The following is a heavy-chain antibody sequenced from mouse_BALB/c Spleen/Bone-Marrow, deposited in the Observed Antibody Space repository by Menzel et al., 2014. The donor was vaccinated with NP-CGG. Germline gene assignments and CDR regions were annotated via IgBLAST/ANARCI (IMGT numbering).Heavy chain of an antibody. Sequence: VNLVESGAELAKPGASVKMSCKASGYTFTDYWMHWVKQRPGQGLEWIGYINPSSGCTEYNQKFKDKATLTADKSSSTAYMQLNILTSEDSAVYYCARRYGSLWYFDVWGAGTTVTVSS. D-gene: IGHD1-1*01. CDR1: GYTFTDYW. CDR3: ARRYGSLWYFDV. CDR2: INPSSGCT. J-gene: IGHJ1*01. V-gene: IGHV1-7*01.